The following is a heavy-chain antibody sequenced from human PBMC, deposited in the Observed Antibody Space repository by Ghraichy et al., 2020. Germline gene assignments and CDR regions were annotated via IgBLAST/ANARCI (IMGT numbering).Heavy chain of an antibody. CDR1: GYTFTSYG. J-gene: IGHJ4*02. D-gene: IGHD3-10*01. V-gene: IGHV1-18*04. CDR3: AREPYYYGSGSYYNMEHFDY. Sequence: ASVKVSCKASGYTFTSYGISWVRQAPGQGLEWMGWISAYNGNTNYAQKLQGRVTMTTDTSTSTAYMELRSLRSDDTAVYYCAREPYYYGSGSYYNMEHFDYWGQGTLVTVSS. CDR2: ISAYNGNT.